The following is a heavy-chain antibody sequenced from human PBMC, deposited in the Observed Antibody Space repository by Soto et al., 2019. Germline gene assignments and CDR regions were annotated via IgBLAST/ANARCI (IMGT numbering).Heavy chain of an antibody. CDR1: GFTFSNYG. CDR2: IWYDGRNK. J-gene: IGHJ4*02. Sequence: GGSLRLSCAAYGFTFSNYGMHWVRQAPGKGLEWVAVIWYDGRNKYYADSLKGRFTISRDNSKNTLYLQMNSLRVEDTAVYYCVRSSSNWGPDYWGQGTLVTVSS. V-gene: IGHV3-33*01. CDR3: VRSSSNWGPDY. D-gene: IGHD7-27*01.